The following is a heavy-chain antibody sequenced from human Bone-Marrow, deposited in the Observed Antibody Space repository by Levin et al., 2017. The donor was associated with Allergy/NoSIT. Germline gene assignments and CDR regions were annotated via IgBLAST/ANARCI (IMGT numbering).Heavy chain of an antibody. V-gene: IGHV3-20*04. Sequence: GGSLRLSCATSGFTFDDYGMSWVRQAPGKGLEWVSGINWNGDNTGYAESVKGRFTISRDNAKNSLYLQMNSLRAEDTALYYCARRGIAVAGRYGNWFDPWGQGTLVTVSS. CDR2: INWNGDNT. CDR3: ARRGIAVAGRYGNWFDP. D-gene: IGHD6-19*01. J-gene: IGHJ5*02. CDR1: GFTFDDYG.